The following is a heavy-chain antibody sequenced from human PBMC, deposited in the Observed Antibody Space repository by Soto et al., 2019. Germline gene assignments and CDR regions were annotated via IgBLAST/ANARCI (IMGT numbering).Heavy chain of an antibody. CDR2: IFYSGST. J-gene: IGHJ2*01. Sequence: QVQLQESGPGLVRPSETLSLTCTVSGGSISNYYWTWIRQPPGKGLQWIGYIFYSGSTNYNPSLNSRVTVSVDTSKNQFTLKMSSVTAADPAVYYCARGGDRPWYFDLWGRGTLVTVSS. D-gene: IGHD2-21*01. CDR3: ARGGDRPWYFDL. V-gene: IGHV4-59*01. CDR1: GGSISNYY.